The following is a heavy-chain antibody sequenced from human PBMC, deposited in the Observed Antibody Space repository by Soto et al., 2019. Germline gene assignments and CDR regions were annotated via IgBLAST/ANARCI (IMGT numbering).Heavy chain of an antibody. CDR3: AHRHGGCYRFDY. CDR2: IYWNDDQ. D-gene: IGHD6-19*01. Sequence: QITVKESGPTLVRPTQTLTLTCTFSGFSLSTSCLGVGWIRQPPGKALEWLALIYWNDDQRYSPSLKARLTISKDTSNNRVVVTMTNMAPVDTATYYWAHRHGGCYRFDYGGQVTLATVSS. CDR1: GFSLSTSCLG. V-gene: IGHV2-5*01. J-gene: IGHJ4*02.